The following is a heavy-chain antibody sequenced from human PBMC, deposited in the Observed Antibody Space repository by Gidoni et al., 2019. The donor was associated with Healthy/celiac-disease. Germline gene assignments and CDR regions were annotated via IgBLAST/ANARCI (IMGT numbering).Heavy chain of an antibody. D-gene: IGHD3-3*01. Sequence: QVQLVQSGAEVKKPGASVKVSCKASGYTFTGYYMHWVRQAPGQGLEWMGWINPNSGGTNYAQKFQGWVTMTRDTSISTAYMELSRLRSDDTAVYYCARGTYYDFWSGYRYDVSFDYWGQGTLVTVSS. CDR3: ARGTYYDFWSGYRYDVSFDY. V-gene: IGHV1-2*04. CDR2: INPNSGGT. J-gene: IGHJ4*02. CDR1: GYTFTGYY.